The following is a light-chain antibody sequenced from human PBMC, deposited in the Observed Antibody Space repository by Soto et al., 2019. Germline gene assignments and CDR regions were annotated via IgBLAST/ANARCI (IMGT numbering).Light chain of an antibody. J-gene: IGLJ1*01. CDR3: SAFTGTTYV. CDR2: DVS. CDR1: SNDVGAYNY. Sequence: QSALTQPASVSGSPGQSITVSCTGTSNDVGAYNYVSWYQQHPGTAPKLMIYDVSNRPSGVSNRFSGSKSGNTASLTISGLQAEDEADYYCSAFTGTTYVFGTGTKVTVL. V-gene: IGLV2-14*03.